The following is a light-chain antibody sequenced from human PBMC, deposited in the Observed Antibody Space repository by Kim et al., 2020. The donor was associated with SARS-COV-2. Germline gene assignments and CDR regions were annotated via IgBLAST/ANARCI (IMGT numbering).Light chain of an antibody. CDR1: QEGSSN. J-gene: IGKJ4*01. CDR3: QQYNKWPLT. CDR2: GTS. Sequence: GAPRERATPSRRARQEGSSNLAWYQQKPGQAPRFLIYGTSTRATGIPARFSASGSGTGFTLTISSLQSEDFAVYYCQQYNKWPLTFGGGTKVDIK. V-gene: IGKV3-15*01.